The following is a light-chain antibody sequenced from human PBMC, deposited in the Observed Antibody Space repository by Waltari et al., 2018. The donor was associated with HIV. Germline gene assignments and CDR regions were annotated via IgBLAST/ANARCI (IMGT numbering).Light chain of an antibody. V-gene: IGLV2-11*01. CDR3: CSYTGSYTWV. J-gene: IGLJ3*02. CDR1: SSDVGVYNF. CDR2: DVS. Sequence: QSALTQPRSVSGSPGQSVTISCTGTSSDVGVYNFVSWYQQHPGKAPKLVIYDVSKWPSGVPDRFSGSKSGNTASLTISGLQAEDEADYYCCSYTGSYTWVFGGGTELTVL.